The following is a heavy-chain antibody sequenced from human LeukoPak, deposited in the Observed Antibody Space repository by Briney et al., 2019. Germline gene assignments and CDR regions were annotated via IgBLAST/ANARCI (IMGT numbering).Heavy chain of an antibody. CDR1: GFTFSSYA. V-gene: IGHV3-7*01. Sequence: GGSLRLSCAASGFTFSSYAMHWVRQAPGKGLEWVANIKQDGSEKYYVDSVKGQFTISRDNAKNSLYLQMNSLRAEDTAVYYCARDTTAVANDYWGQGTLVTVSS. D-gene: IGHD6-19*01. CDR3: ARDTTAVANDY. CDR2: IKQDGSEK. J-gene: IGHJ4*02.